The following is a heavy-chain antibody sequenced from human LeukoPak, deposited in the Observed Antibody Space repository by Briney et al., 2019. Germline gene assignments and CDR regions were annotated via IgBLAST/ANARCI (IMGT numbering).Heavy chain of an antibody. D-gene: IGHD3-10*01. V-gene: IGHV4-39*01. CDR2: IYYSGST. CDR3: ARYYYGSYDAFDI. J-gene: IGHJ3*02. CDR1: GGSISSSSYY. Sequence: NTSETLSLTCTVSGGSISSSSYYWGWIRQPPGKGLEWIGSIYYSGSTYYNPSLKSRVTISVDTSKNQFSLKLSSVTAADTAVYYCARYYYGSYDAFDIWGQGTMVTVSS.